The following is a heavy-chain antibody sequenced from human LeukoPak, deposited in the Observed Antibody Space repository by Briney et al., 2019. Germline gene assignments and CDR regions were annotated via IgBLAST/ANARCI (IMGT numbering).Heavy chain of an antibody. CDR3: METGYTSGYDN. CDR1: GFTFSDYW. D-gene: IGHD5-18*01. J-gene: IGHJ4*02. V-gene: IGHV3-49*03. CDR2: IRSRTYGGTT. Sequence: GGSLRLSCAASGFTFSDYWMTWFRQAPGKGPEWVGFIRSRTYGGTTEYAASVKGRFTISRDDSKSIAYLQMNSLKTEDTAVYYCMETGYTSGYDNWGQGTLVTVSS.